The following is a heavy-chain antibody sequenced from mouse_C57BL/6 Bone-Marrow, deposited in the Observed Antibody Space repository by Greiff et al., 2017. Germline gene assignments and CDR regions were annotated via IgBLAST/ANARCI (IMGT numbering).Heavy chain of an antibody. J-gene: IGHJ2*01. CDR1: GYTFTSYD. D-gene: IGHD2-1*01. CDR3: ARWRGSYYGIYYY. CDR2: IYPRDGST. V-gene: IGHV1-85*01. Sequence: QVQLQQSGPELVKPGASVKLSCKASGYTFTSYDINWVKQRPGQGLEWIGWIYPRDGSTKYNEKFKGKATLTVDTSSSTAYMELHSLTSEYSAVYCGARWRGSYYGIYYYWGQGTTLTVSS.